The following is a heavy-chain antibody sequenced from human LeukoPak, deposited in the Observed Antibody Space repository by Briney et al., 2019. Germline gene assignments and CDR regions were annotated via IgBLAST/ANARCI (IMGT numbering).Heavy chain of an antibody. V-gene: IGHV1-69*06. CDR2: IIPIFGTA. CDR3: ARVSFCSGSSCYAGHDY. Sequence: SVKVSCKASGGTFTSYAISWVRQAPGQWLEWMGRIIPIFGTANYAQKFQGRVTITADKSTSTAYMELSSLRSEDTAVYYCARVSFCSGSSCYAGHDYWGQGTLVTVSS. D-gene: IGHD2-15*01. CDR1: GGTFTSYA. J-gene: IGHJ4*02.